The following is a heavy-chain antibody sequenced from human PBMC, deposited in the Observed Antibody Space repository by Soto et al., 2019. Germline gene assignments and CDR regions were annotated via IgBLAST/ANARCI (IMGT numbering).Heavy chain of an antibody. Sequence: GGSLRLSCAASGFTVSNNYMSWVRQAPGKGLEWVSVIFSGGITYYADFVGGRFTISRDNSKNTLYLQMKSLRAEDTAVYYCARGMVEMDTIPFDYWGQGTLVTVSS. CDR2: IFSGGIT. D-gene: IGHD5-18*01. CDR3: ARGMVEMDTIPFDY. CDR1: GFTVSNNY. J-gene: IGHJ4*02. V-gene: IGHV3-53*01.